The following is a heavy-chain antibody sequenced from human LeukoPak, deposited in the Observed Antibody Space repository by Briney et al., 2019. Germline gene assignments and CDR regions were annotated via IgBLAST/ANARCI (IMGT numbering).Heavy chain of an antibody. CDR2: IYSGGST. D-gene: IGHD3-10*01. CDR3: ARAKPKNMVRGLIMRRERRYYFDY. Sequence: GGSLRLSYAASGFTFSSYGMHWVRQAPGKGLEWVSVIYSGGSTYYADSVKGRFTISRDNSKSTLYIQMNSLRAEDTAVYYCARAKPKNMVRGLIMRRERRYYFDYWGQGTLVTVSS. V-gene: IGHV3-53*01. J-gene: IGHJ4*02. CDR1: GFTFSSYG.